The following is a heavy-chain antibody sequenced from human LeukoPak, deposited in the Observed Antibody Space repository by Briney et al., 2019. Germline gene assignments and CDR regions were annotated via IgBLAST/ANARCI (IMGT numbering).Heavy chain of an antibody. CDR3: AREVAAGLDY. CDR2: IYYSGST. Sequence: SETLSLTCTVSGGSISSGGYYWSWIRQHPGKGLEWIGYIYYSGSTYYNPSLKSRVTISVDTSKNQFSLELSSVTAADTAVYYCAREVAAGLDYWGQGTLVTVSS. J-gene: IGHJ4*02. V-gene: IGHV4-31*03. CDR1: GGSISSGGYY. D-gene: IGHD6-25*01.